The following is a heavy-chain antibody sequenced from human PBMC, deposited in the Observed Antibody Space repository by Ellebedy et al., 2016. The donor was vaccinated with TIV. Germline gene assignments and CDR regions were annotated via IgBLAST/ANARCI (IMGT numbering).Heavy chain of an antibody. D-gene: IGHD6-19*01. J-gene: IGHJ4*02. CDR1: GFTVSSNY. CDR2: IYSGGSI. CDR3: ARDPGGSVDY. V-gene: IGHV3-66*01. Sequence: PGGSLRLSCAASGFTVSSNYMSRVRQAPGKGLEWVSVIYSGGSIYYADSVKGRFTISRDNSKNTLYLQMNSLRVEDTAVYYCARDPGGSVDYWGQGTLVTVSS.